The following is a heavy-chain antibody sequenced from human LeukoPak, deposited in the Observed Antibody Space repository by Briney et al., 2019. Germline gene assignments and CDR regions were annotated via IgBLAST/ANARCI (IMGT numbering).Heavy chain of an antibody. D-gene: IGHD6-19*01. CDR1: GYTFTSYY. CDR3: ARVEYSSGWYGLDY. J-gene: IGHJ4*02. CDR2: INPNSGGT. Sequence: ASVKVSCKASGYTFTSYYMHWVRQAPGQGLEWMGRINPNSGGTNYEQKFQGRVTMTRDTSISTAYMELSRLRSDDTAVYYCARVEYSSGWYGLDYWGQGTLVTVSS. V-gene: IGHV1-2*06.